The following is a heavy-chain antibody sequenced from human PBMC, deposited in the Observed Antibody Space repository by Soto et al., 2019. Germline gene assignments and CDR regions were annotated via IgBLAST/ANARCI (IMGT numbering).Heavy chain of an antibody. Sequence: GSLRLSCAASGFTFSSYAMHWVRQAPGKGLEWVAVISYDGSNKYYADSVKGRFTISRDNSKNTLYLQMNSLRAEDTAVYYCARAAFTDTVADYWGQGTLVTVSS. CDR3: ARAAFTDTVADY. D-gene: IGHD4-17*01. J-gene: IGHJ4*02. CDR1: GFTFSSYA. CDR2: ISYDGSNK. V-gene: IGHV3-30-3*01.